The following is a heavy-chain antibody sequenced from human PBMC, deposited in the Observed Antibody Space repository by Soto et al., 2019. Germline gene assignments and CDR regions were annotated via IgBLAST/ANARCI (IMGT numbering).Heavy chain of an antibody. CDR1: GFISSSYW. Sequence: EVQLVESGGNVLQPGGSLRLSCAASGFISSSYWMHWVRQAPGKGLVWVSRINRDGSRTDYAVSVKGRFAVPRDNAKNTVLLQMTCLRADGAAVYYCARGVNGYYYVDYWGQGTLVTVSS. CDR2: INRDGSRT. CDR3: ARGVNGYYYVDY. V-gene: IGHV3-74*01. D-gene: IGHD5-12*01. J-gene: IGHJ4*02.